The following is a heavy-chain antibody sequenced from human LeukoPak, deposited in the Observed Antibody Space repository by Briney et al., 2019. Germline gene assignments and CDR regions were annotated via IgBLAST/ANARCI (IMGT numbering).Heavy chain of an antibody. CDR3: AKIPHSSYYYDSSGYLDY. J-gene: IGHJ4*02. Sequence: GGSLRLSCAASGFTFSSYEMNWVRQAPGKGLEWVSAISGSGGSTYTADSVKGRFTISRNNSKNTLYLQMNSLRAEDTAIYYCAKIPHSSYYYDSSGYLDYWGPGTLVSVSS. CDR1: GFTFSSYE. V-gene: IGHV3-23*01. D-gene: IGHD3-22*01. CDR2: ISGSGGST.